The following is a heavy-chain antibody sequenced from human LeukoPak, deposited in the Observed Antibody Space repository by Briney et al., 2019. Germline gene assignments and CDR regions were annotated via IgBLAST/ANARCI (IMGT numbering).Heavy chain of an antibody. CDR1: GGSISSSSYN. J-gene: IGHJ4*02. CDR3: ARTMLRGLYYFDY. D-gene: IGHD3-10*01. Sequence: SETLSLTCTVPGGSISSSSYNWGWIRQPPGKGLEWIGSIYYSGSTNYNPSLKSRVTISVDTSKNQFSLKLSSVTAADTAVYYCARTMLRGLYYFDYWGQGTLVTVSS. V-gene: IGHV4-39*07. CDR2: IYYSGST.